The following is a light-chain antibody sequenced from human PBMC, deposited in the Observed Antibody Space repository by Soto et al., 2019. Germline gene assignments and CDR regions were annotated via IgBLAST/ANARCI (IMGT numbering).Light chain of an antibody. V-gene: IGKV1-5*01. J-gene: IGKJ5*01. CDR1: QTISSW. Sequence: DIQMTQSPSTLSGSVGDRVTITCRASQTISSWLAWYQQKPGKAPKLLIYAASSLQSGVPSRFSGSGSGTDFTFTISSLQSEDIATYYCQQYYNVPITFGQGTRLEIK. CDR3: QQYYNVPIT. CDR2: AAS.